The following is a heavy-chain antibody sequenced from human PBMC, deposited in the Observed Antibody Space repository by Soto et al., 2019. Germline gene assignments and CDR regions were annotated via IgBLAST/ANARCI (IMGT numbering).Heavy chain of an antibody. V-gene: IGHV4-39*01. D-gene: IGHD3-16*02. CDR1: GGSISSGSFY. J-gene: IGHJ6*03. CDR3: ARHRATTKVIGYFYYYQDV. CDR2: IYYSGST. Sequence: SETLSLTCPVSGGSISSGSFYWGWIRQPPGKGLEWIGSIYYSGSTYYNPSLKSRLTISVDTSKNQFSLKLSSVTATDTAVYYCARHRATTKVIGYFYYYQDVWGKGTTVTVSS.